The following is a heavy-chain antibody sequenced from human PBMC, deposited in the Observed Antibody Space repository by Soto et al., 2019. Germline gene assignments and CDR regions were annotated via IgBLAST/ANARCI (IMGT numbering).Heavy chain of an antibody. CDR3: ARGLALKVYASQVLRKGRDYYCYMDV. D-gene: IGHD2-8*01. Sequence: QVQLVQSGAEVKKPGASVKVFCKASGYTFTSYDINWVREATGQGLEWMGRMNPHSGNTDYAQKFQAGDTLSRNTSINTAYMELTSLRSEDTAVYYCARGLALKVYASQVLRKGRDYYCYMDVWGKGTTVVVSS. CDR1: GYTFTSYD. V-gene: IGHV1-8*01. CDR2: MNPHSGNT. J-gene: IGHJ6*03.